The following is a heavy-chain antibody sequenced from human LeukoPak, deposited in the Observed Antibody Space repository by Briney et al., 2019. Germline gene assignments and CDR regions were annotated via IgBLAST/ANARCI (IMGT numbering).Heavy chain of an antibody. J-gene: IGHJ5*02. V-gene: IGHV3-20*04. CDR2: INWNGGST. CDR3: ARGLEITFGGVIVNQT. D-gene: IGHD3-16*02. CDR1: GFTFDDYG. Sequence: PGGSLRLSCAASGFTFDDYGMSWVRHAPGKGLEWVSGINWNGGSTGYADSVKGRFTISRDNAKNSLYLQMNSLRAEDTALYYCARGLEITFGGVIVNQTWGQGTLVAVSS.